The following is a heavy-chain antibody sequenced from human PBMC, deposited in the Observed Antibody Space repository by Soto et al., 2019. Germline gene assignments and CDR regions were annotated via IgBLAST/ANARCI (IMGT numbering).Heavy chain of an antibody. D-gene: IGHD3-22*01. V-gene: IGHV3-23*01. Sequence: EVQLLESGGDLIQPGGSLRLSCAASGFTFNIYAMTWVRQAPGKGLEWVSAISRYGDFTYYADSVEGRFTISRDNSKNTLYLKMNSLRAEHTAVSYCAKDSYLANDSRCYLFDNWGQGTLVTVSS. CDR2: ISRYGDFT. CDR1: GFTFNIYA. CDR3: AKDSYLANDSRCYLFDN. J-gene: IGHJ4*02.